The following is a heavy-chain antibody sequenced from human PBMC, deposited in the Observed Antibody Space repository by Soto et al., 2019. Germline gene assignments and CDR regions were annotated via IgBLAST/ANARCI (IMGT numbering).Heavy chain of an antibody. CDR1: GFTFSSYS. CDR2: ISSSSSYI. J-gene: IGHJ5*02. V-gene: IGHV3-21*01. CDR3: ARDQYAIGSSSWYDPNWFDP. Sequence: GGSLRLSCAASGFTFSSYSMNWVRQAPGKGLEWVSSISSSSSYIYYADSVKGRFTISRDNAKNSLYLQMNSLRAEDTAVYYCARDQYAIGSSSWYDPNWFDPWGQGTLVTVSS. D-gene: IGHD6-13*01.